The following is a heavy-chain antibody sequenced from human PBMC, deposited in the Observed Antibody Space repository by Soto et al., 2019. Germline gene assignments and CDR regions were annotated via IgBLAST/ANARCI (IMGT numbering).Heavy chain of an antibody. J-gene: IGHJ6*02. Sequence: GASVKVSCKASGYTFTGYYMHWVRQAPGQGLEWMGWINPNSGGTNYAQKFQGRVTMTRDTSISTAYMELSRLRSDDTAAYYCARDGRLITFGGVIAPYYYYYGMDVWGQGTTVTVSS. V-gene: IGHV1-2*02. D-gene: IGHD3-16*02. CDR2: INPNSGGT. CDR1: GYTFTGYY. CDR3: ARDGRLITFGGVIAPYYYYYGMDV.